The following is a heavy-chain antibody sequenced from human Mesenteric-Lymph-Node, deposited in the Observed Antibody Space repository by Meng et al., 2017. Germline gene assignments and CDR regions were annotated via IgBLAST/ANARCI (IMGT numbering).Heavy chain of an antibody. D-gene: IGHD3-3*01. CDR1: GFNFRRYA. J-gene: IGHJ3*02. CDR2: IWYDGTTK. V-gene: IGHV3-33*01. Sequence: GESLKISCAASGFNFRRYAMHWVRQAPGKGLEWVAVIWYDGTTKYYTGSVKGRFSISRDDSKSTLYLQMNSLRAEDTAVYHCAREGLEVAPGTRTDAFDMWGQGTMVTVSS. CDR3: AREGLEVAPGTRTDAFDM.